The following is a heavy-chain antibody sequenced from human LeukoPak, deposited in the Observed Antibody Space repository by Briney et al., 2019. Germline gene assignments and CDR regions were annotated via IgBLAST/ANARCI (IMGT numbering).Heavy chain of an antibody. D-gene: IGHD1-26*01. CDR1: GGSISSSSYY. CDR2: IYYSGST. J-gene: IGHJ3*02. V-gene: IGHV4-39*07. CDR3: ARVIYRGAFDI. Sequence: SETLSLTCTVSGGSISSSSYYWGWIRQPPGKGLEWIGSIYYSGSTYYNPSLKSRVTISVDTSKNQFSLRLSSVTAADTAVYYCARVIYRGAFDIWGQGTMVTVSS.